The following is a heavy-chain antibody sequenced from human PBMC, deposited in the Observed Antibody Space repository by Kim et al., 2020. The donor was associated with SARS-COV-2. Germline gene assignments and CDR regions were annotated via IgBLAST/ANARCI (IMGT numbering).Heavy chain of an antibody. J-gene: IGHJ4*02. CDR3: AAAAAGTCDY. Sequence: GGSLRLSCAASGFTFSSYAMHWVRQAPGKGLEWVAVISYDGSNKYYADSVKGRFTISRDNSKNTLYLQMNSLRAEDTAVYYCAAAAAGTCDYWGQGTLVTVSS. D-gene: IGHD6-13*01. V-gene: IGHV3-30-3*01. CDR1: GFTFSSYA. CDR2: ISYDGSNK.